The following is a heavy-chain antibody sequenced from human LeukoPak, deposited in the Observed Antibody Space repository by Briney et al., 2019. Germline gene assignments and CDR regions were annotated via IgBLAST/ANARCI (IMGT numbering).Heavy chain of an antibody. CDR3: ARVGARDIVVVPAAMGYYYYYYMDV. Sequence: GGSLRLSCAASGFTFSSYSMNWVRQAPGKGLEWVSSISSSSSYIYYADSVKGRFTISRDNSKNSLYLQMNSLRAEDTAVYYCARVGARDIVVVPAAMGYYYYYYMDVWGKGTTVTVSS. J-gene: IGHJ6*03. CDR1: GFTFSSYS. V-gene: IGHV3-21*01. D-gene: IGHD2-2*01. CDR2: ISSSSSYI.